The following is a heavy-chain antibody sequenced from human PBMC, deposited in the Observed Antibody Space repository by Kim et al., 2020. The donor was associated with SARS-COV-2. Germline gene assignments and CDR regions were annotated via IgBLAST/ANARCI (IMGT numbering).Heavy chain of an antibody. Sequence: SETLSLTCTVSGGSITTYYYWTWVRQSPGKGLEWSGNIYYSGTTDSNPSLKTRVSMSVDTSKKEFSLKLTSVTAADTAVYYCTRLSTPGLYFYTLDVWGQGAMVIVSS. D-gene: IGHD2-2*02. CDR3: TRLSTPGLYFYTLDV. V-gene: IGHV4-59*13. CDR1: GGSITTYY. J-gene: IGHJ6*02. CDR2: IYYSGTT.